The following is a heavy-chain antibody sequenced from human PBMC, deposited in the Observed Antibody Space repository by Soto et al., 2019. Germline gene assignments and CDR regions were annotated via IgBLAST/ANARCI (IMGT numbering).Heavy chain of an antibody. CDR2: ISRSGDYI. J-gene: IGHJ4*02. D-gene: IGHD6-13*01. CDR3: ARDLRQRSSSWPYYFDY. V-gene: IGHV3-21*01. Sequence: PGGSLRLCCSASGFIFSNYSMNWVRQAPGKGLQWVSSISRSGDYIYYADSLKGRFTISRDNAKNSLYLQMNSLRAEDTAIYYCARDLRQRSSSWPYYFDYWGRGTLVTVSS. CDR1: GFIFSNYS.